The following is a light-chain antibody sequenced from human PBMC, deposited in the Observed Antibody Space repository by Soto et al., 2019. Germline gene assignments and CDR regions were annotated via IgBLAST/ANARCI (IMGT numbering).Light chain of an antibody. J-gene: IGLJ1*01. Sequence: QSVLTQPASVSVSPGQSITISCTGTSSDIGAYNYVSWYQQHPGKAPKLLIYEVTNRPSGVSDRFSGSKSGNTASLTISGLQAEDEANYYCNSYTTLSNRVFGTGTKLTVL. CDR2: EVT. CDR1: SSDIGAYNY. V-gene: IGLV2-14*01. CDR3: NSYTTLSNRV.